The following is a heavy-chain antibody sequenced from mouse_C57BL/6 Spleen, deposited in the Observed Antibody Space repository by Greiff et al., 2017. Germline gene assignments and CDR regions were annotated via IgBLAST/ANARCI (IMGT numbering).Heavy chain of an antibody. Sequence: EVKLQESGPELVKPGASVKISCKASGYSFTDYNMNWVKQSNGKSLEWIGVINPNYGTTSYNQKFKGKATLTVDQSSSTAYMQLNSLTSEDSAVYYCARGSTVVASRYFDVWGTGTTVTVSS. V-gene: IGHV1-39*01. D-gene: IGHD1-1*01. J-gene: IGHJ1*03. CDR3: ARGSTVVASRYFDV. CDR2: INPNYGTT. CDR1: GYSFTDYN.